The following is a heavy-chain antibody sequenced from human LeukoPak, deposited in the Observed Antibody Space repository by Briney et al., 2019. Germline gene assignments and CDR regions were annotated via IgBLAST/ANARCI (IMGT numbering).Heavy chain of an antibody. CDR1: GGSFSGYY. J-gene: IGHJ4*02. CDR3: ARGRGGFAY. V-gene: IGHV4-34*01. Sequence: SETLSLTCAVYGGSFSGYYWSWIRQPPGKGLEWIGEINHSGSTNYNPSLKSRVTISVDTSKNQFSLKLSSVTAADTAVYYRARGRGGFAYWGQGTLVTVSS. CDR2: INHSGST.